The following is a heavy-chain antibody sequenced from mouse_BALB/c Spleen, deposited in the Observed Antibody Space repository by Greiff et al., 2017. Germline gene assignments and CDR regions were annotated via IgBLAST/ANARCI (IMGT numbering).Heavy chain of an antibody. J-gene: IGHJ4*01. CDR2: ICSGGST. D-gene: IGHD1-1*01. CDR3: DRVIRYGDAMDY. CDR1: GFSLTSYG. V-gene: IGHV2-2*02. Sequence: QVQLKQSGPGLVQPSQCLSITCTVSGFSLTSYGVHWVRQSPGKGLEWLGVICSGGSTDYNAAFISRLSISKDNSKSQVFFKMNSLQANDTAIYYCDRVIRYGDAMDYWGQGTTVTVSS.